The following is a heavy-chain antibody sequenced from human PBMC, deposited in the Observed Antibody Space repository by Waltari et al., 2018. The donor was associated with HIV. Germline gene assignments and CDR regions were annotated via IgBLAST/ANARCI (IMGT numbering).Heavy chain of an antibody. D-gene: IGHD3-10*01. CDR1: GYSFNHYW. V-gene: IGHV5-51*01. Sequence: EVHLVQSGAELKKPGESLRLSCQGSGYSFNHYWIGWVRPMPGKGPDWMGNIYPADSETRYSPAFEGRITISVDKSINTVFLQWNSLKASDTARYFCARHHPEPRRSYYASSYYDVWGQGTLVTVSS. CDR2: IYPADSET. CDR3: ARHHPEPRRSYYASSYYDV. J-gene: IGHJ4*02.